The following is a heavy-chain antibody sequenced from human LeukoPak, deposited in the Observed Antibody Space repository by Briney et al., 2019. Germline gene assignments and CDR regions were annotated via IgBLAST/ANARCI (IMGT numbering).Heavy chain of an antibody. CDR2: IYSGGST. V-gene: IGHV3-53*01. J-gene: IGHJ3*02. Sequence: GGSLRLSCAASGFTVSRNYMSWVRQAPGKGLEWVSEIYSGGSTYYAASVRGRFSISRDNSKNTVYLQMNSLRVEDTAVYYCARELREHGVFDIWGQGIMVTVSS. CDR3: ARELREHGVFDI. D-gene: IGHD1-26*01. CDR1: GFTVSRNY.